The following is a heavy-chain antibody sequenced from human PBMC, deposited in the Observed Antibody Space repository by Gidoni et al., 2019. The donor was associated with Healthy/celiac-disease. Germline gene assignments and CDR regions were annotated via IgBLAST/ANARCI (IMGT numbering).Heavy chain of an antibody. D-gene: IGHD7-27*01. CDR3: ARDSQLGPIDY. CDR1: GFTCSSYG. V-gene: IGHV3-7*01. Sequence: EVKLVESGGGVVQPGGSLRLSCAASGFTCSSYGIIWVRQAPGKGLEWVANIKPDGSEKYYVDSVKGRVTTSRDNAKNSLYLQMNSLSAEATSVSYCARDSQLGPIDYWGQGTLVTVSS. CDR2: IKPDGSEK. J-gene: IGHJ4*02.